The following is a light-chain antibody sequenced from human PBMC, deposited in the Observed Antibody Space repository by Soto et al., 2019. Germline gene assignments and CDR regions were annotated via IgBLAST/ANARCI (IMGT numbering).Light chain of an antibody. CDR1: SSDVGTYNL. J-gene: IGLJ1*01. CDR3: CSFAAGNTYV. CDR2: EGG. Sequence: QSALTQPASVSGSPGQSIALSCTGTSSDVGTYNLVSWYQQHPGKAPKLLISEGGKRPSGVSDRFSGSKSGNTASLTISGLQAEDEADSYCCSFAAGNTYVFGTGTKLTVL. V-gene: IGLV2-23*01.